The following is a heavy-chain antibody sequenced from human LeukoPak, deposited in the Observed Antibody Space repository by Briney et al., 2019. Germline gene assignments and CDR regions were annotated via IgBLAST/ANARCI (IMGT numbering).Heavy chain of an antibody. CDR2: IYSGGTT. J-gene: IGHJ6*02. V-gene: IGHV3-53*01. CDR3: ARDLYCSGGSCYAFYYYGMDV. Sequence: GGSLRLSCAASGFTVNSNYMSWFPEAPGQGLERGSIIYSGGTTHYADSVKGRFTISRDNTKNTLYLQMDSLRAEDTTVYYCARDLYCSGGSCYAFYYYGMDVWGQGTTVTVSS. D-gene: IGHD2-15*01. CDR1: GFTVNSNY.